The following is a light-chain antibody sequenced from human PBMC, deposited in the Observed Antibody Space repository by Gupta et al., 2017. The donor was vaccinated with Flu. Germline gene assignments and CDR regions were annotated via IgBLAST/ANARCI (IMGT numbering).Light chain of an antibody. CDR1: SSNVGSNT. CDR3: ENWAARLNSWR. V-gene: IGLV1-44*01. CDR2: RNN. J-gene: IGLJ2*01. Sequence: QSVLTQPPSASGTPGQRITISCSGSSSNVGSNTVSWYQHLPGTAPKLLIVRNNHRPSGVPDRGAGSSAATSGSPATRGLTAEQEADEDGENWAARLNSWRFGGGTKLTVL.